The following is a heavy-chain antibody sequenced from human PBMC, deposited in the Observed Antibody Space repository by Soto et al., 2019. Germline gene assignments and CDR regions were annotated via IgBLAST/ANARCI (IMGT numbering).Heavy chain of an antibody. D-gene: IGHD3-10*01. CDR3: DRATPWSPPYYGSGSYYYEFDY. CDR1: GGSISSGDYY. V-gene: IGHV4-30-4*01. CDR2: IYYSGST. Sequence: SETLSLTCTVSGGSISSGDYYWSWIRQPPGKGLEWIGYIYYSGSTYYNPSLKSRVTISVDTSKNQFSLKLSSVTAADTAVYYCDRATPWSPPYYGSGSYYYEFDYWGQGTLVTVSS. J-gene: IGHJ4*02.